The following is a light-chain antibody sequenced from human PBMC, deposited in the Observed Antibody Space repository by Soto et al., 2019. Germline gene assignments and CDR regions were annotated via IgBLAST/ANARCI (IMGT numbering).Light chain of an antibody. CDR2: KTS. CDR1: QSTTAW. CDR3: QQYNPYSYS. V-gene: IGKV1-5*03. Sequence: DIQMTQSPSTLSASIGDRVTITCRASQSTTAWLAWYQQKPGKAPKLLIYKTSSLESGVPSRFSCSGSGTEFTLSISSLQPDDFATYYCQQYNPYSYSFGQGTKLESK. J-gene: IGKJ2*03.